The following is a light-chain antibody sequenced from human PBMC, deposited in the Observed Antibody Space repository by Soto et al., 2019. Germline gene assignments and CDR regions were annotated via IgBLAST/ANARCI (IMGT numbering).Light chain of an antibody. CDR3: QSFDTSLGDSRV. J-gene: IGLJ1*01. V-gene: IGLV1-40*01. CDR1: RSNFGAGYD. Sequence: QLVLTQPPSVSGAPGQRVTISCTGSRSNFGAGYDVHWYQQLPGTAPKLLIYGNSNRPSGVPDRFSGSRSGTSAFLAITGLQDEDEADYYCQSFDTSLGDSRVFGTGTKVTVL. CDR2: GNS.